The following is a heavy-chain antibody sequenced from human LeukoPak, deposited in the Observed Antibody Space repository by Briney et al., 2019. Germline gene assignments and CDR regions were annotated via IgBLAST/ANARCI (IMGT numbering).Heavy chain of an antibody. V-gene: IGHV3-21*01. Sequence: GGSLRLSCAASGLTFTSYSMNWVRQAPGKGLEWVSSISSSSNYIYYADSVKGRFTISRDNAKNSLYLQMNSLRAEDTAVYYCAREPGDSSGWSEWGQGTLVTVSS. CDR3: AREPGDSSGWSE. CDR2: ISSSSNYI. J-gene: IGHJ4*02. CDR1: GLTFTSYS. D-gene: IGHD6-19*01.